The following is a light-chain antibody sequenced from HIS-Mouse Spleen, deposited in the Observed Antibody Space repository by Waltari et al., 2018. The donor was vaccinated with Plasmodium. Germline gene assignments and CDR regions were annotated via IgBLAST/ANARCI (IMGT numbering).Light chain of an antibody. CDR3: SSYAGSNNLV. CDR1: SSDVGGYTY. Sequence: QSALTPPPSASGSPGPSVTISCTGTSSDVGGYTYASWYQQPPGKAPKLMIYEVIKRPSGVPDRFSGSKSGNTASLTVSGLQAEDEADYYCSSYAGSNNLVFGGGTKLTVL. J-gene: IGLJ2*01. CDR2: EVI. V-gene: IGLV2-8*01.